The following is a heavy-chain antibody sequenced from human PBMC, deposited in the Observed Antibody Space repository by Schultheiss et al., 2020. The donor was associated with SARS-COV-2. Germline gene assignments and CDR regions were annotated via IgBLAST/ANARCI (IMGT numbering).Heavy chain of an antibody. CDR2: ISSSGSTI. CDR3: ARSHPSSGWAHDAFDI. D-gene: IGHD6-19*01. CDR1: GFTFSSYE. J-gene: IGHJ3*02. V-gene: IGHV3-48*03. Sequence: LSLTCAASGFTFSSYEMNWVRQAPGKGLEWVSYISSSGSTIYYADSVKGRFTISRDNAKNSLYLQMNSLRAEDTAVYYCARSHPSSGWAHDAFDIWGQGTMVTVSS.